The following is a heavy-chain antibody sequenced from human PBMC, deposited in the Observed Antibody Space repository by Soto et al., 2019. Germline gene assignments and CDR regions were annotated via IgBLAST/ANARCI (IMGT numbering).Heavy chain of an antibody. CDR1: GFTFSSYG. CDR3: AKGPRLWEWLFGHYGMYV. Sequence: QVQLVESGGGVVQPGRSLRLSCAASGFTFSSYGMHWVRQAPGKGLEWVAVISYDGSNKYYADSVKGRFTISRDNSKNTLYLQMNSLRAEDTAVYYCAKGPRLWEWLFGHYGMYVWGQGTTVTVSS. V-gene: IGHV3-30*18. D-gene: IGHD3-3*01. J-gene: IGHJ6*02. CDR2: ISYDGSNK.